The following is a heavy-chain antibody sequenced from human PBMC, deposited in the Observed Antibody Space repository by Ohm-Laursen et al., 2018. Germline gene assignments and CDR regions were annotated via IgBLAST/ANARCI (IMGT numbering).Heavy chain of an antibody. CDR1: GYTFTSYG. V-gene: IGHV1-46*01. Sequence: ASVKVSCKASGYTFTSYGISWVRQAPEQGLEWMGIINPSGGSTSYAQKFQGRVTMTRDTSTSTVYMELSSLRSEDTAVYYCARSRTYGADGWFDPWGQGTLVTVSS. D-gene: IGHD4-17*01. CDR2: INPSGGST. J-gene: IGHJ5*02. CDR3: ARSRTYGADGWFDP.